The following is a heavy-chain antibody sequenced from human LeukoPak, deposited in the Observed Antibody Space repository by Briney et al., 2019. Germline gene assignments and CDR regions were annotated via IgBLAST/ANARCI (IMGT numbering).Heavy chain of an antibody. CDR2: IYHNGST. D-gene: IGHD5-18*01. CDR1: GYSISSGYY. J-gene: IGHJ4*02. Sequence: PSETLTLTCTVSGYSISSGYYWAWIRQPPGKGLECIGNIYHNGSTNYNPSLKSRVTISVDTSKNQFSLKLSSVTAADTAVYYCARDPSGYSYGDARGLTDWGQGTLVTVSS. CDR3: ARDPSGYSYGDARGLTD. V-gene: IGHV4-38-2*02.